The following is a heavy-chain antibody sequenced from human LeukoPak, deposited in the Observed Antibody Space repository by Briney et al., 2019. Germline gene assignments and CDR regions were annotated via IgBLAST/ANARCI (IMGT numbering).Heavy chain of an antibody. J-gene: IGHJ6*02. CDR2: IRYDGSNK. V-gene: IGHV3-30*02. CDR3: AKDLGYCSSTSCYVGYYYYGMDV. D-gene: IGHD2-2*01. CDR1: GFTFSSYG. Sequence: GGSLRLSCAASGFTFSSYGMHWVRQAPGKGLEWVAFIRYDGSNKYYADSVKGRFTISRDNSKNTLYLQMTSLRAEETAVYYCAKDLGYCSSTSCYVGYYYYGMDVWGQGTTVTVSS.